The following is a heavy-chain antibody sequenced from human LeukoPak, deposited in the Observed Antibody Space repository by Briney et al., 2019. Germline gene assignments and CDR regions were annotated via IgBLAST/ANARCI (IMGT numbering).Heavy chain of an antibody. Sequence: SQTLSLTCTVSGGSISSGGYYWSWIRQHPGKGLEWIGYIYYSGSTYYNPSLKSRVTISVDTSKNQFSLKLSSVTAADTAVYYCARLPYSSGWYSWDYWGQGTLVTVSS. CDR3: ARLPYSSGWYSWDY. CDR1: GGSISSGGYY. V-gene: IGHV4-31*03. J-gene: IGHJ4*02. CDR2: IYYSGST. D-gene: IGHD6-19*01.